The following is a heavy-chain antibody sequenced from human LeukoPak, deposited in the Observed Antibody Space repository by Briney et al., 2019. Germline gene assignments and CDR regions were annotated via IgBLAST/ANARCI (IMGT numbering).Heavy chain of an antibody. D-gene: IGHD4-17*01. CDR3: ARVARGGDYPRVWFGY. Sequence: PGGSLRLSCAASGFTFSSYEMNWVRQAPGKGLEWVSSISSSSSYIYYADSVKGRFTISRDNAKNSLYLQMNSLRAEDTAVYYCARVARGGDYPRVWFGYWGQGTLVTVSS. CDR1: GFTFSSYE. CDR2: ISSSSSYI. J-gene: IGHJ4*02. V-gene: IGHV3-21*01.